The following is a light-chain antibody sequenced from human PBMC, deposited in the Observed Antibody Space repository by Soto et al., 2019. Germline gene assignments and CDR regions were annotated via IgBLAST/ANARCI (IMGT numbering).Light chain of an antibody. V-gene: IGKV3-20*01. CDR1: QSVSSSSY. CDR3: RQYGSSPSYT. J-gene: IGKJ2*01. CDR2: GAS. Sequence: EIVLTQSPGTLSLSPGERATLSCRASQSVSSSSYLAWYQQKPGQAPRLLIYGASSRATGIPDRFSGSGSETDFTLIISRLEPEDFAVYDCRQYGSSPSYTFGQGTKLEIK.